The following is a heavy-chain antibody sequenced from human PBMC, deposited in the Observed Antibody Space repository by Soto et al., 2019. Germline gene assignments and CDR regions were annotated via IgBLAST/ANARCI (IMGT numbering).Heavy chain of an antibody. J-gene: IGHJ3*02. CDR2: ITTSTSTI. D-gene: IGHD4-17*01. V-gene: IGHV3-48*01. Sequence: GGSLRLSCAASGFTFSNYNMNWVRQAPGKGLEWVSFITTSTSTIYYADSVKGRFTISRDNSKNTLYLQMNSLRAEDTAVYYYAKELTLTTSPEAFDIWGQGTMVTVSS. CDR1: GFTFSNYN. CDR3: AKELTLTTSPEAFDI.